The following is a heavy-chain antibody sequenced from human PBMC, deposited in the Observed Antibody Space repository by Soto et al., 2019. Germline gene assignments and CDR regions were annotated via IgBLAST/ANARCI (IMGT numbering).Heavy chain of an antibody. CDR2: INAGNGNT. Sequence: ASVKVSCKASGYTFTSYAMHWVRQAPGQRLEWMGWINAGNGNTKYSQKFQGRVTITRDTSASTAYMELSSLRSEDTAVYYCPTDQPQIEVARMVPYYYGMDVWGQGTTVAVSS. J-gene: IGHJ6*02. V-gene: IGHV1-3*01. D-gene: IGHD6-19*01. CDR3: PTDQPQIEVARMVPYYYGMDV. CDR1: GYTFTSYA.